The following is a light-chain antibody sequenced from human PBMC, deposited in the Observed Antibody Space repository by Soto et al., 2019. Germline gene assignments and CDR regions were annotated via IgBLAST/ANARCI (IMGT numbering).Light chain of an antibody. CDR2: VNI. Sequence: QPVLTQPPSVSGAPGQRVTISCTGDSSNIGAGYDVHWYQQLPGTAPKLLIYVNINRPSGVPDRFSASRSDSSASLAITGLQAEDEADYYWQSYDSSLSVVFGGGTQLTVL. V-gene: IGLV1-40*01. CDR1: SSNIGAGYD. J-gene: IGLJ2*01. CDR3: QSYDSSLSVV.